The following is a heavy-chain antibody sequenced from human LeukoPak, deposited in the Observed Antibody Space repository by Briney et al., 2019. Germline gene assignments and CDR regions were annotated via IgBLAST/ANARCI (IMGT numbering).Heavy chain of an antibody. Sequence: ASVSVSCKASGYTFASYGISWVRQAPGQGLEWMGWISGYSSNTNYAQNLQGRVTMTTDTSTSTAYMELRSPRSDDTAVYYCARPRSGPMGYYFDYWGQGTQVT. CDR2: ISGYSSNT. D-gene: IGHD3-10*01. J-gene: IGHJ4*02. CDR3: ARPRSGPMGYYFDY. V-gene: IGHV1-18*01. CDR1: GYTFASYG.